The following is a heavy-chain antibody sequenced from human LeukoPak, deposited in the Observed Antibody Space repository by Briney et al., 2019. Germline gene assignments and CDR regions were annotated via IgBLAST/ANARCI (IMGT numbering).Heavy chain of an antibody. Sequence: GGSLRLSCAASGFTFSSYGMSWVRQAPGKGLEWVSAISGSGGSTYYADSVKGRFTISRDNSKNTLYLQMNSLRAEDTAVYYCATSYYGSGTYYNWFDPWGQGTLVTVSS. J-gene: IGHJ5*02. CDR2: ISGSGGST. D-gene: IGHD3-10*01. CDR3: ATSYYGSGTYYNWFDP. V-gene: IGHV3-23*01. CDR1: GFTFSSYG.